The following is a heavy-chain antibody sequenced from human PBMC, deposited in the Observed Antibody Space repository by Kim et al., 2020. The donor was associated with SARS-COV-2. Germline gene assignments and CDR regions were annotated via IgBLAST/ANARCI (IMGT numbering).Heavy chain of an antibody. CDR1: VFTFSSYA. D-gene: IGHD6-13*01. J-gene: IGHJ4*02. Sequence: GGSLRLSCAASVFTFSSYAMSWVRQAPGKGLEWVSAISGSGVSPYYADSVKGRFTISRDNSKNTLYLQMNSLRAEDTAVYYCAKGGSSSLHYYFDYWGQGTLVTVSS. CDR3: AKGGSSSLHYYFDY. CDR2: ISGSGVSP. V-gene: IGHV3-23*01.